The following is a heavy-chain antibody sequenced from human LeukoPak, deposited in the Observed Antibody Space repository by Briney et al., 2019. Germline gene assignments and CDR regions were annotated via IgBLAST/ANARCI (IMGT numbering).Heavy chain of an antibody. Sequence: PSETLSLTCTVSDGSISSYYWNWIRQPAGKGLEWIGRIYASGSTTYNPSLKSRVTISVDKSKNQFSLKLSSVTAADTAVYYCASSYSSSSRWWFDLWGQGTLVTVSS. J-gene: IGHJ5*02. CDR1: DGSISSYY. CDR2: IYASGST. CDR3: ASSYSSSSRWWFDL. D-gene: IGHD6-6*01. V-gene: IGHV4-4*07.